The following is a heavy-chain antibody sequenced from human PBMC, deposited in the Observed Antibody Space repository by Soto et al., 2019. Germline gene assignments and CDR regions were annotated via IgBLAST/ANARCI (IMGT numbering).Heavy chain of an antibody. V-gene: IGHV5-51*01. Sequence: ESLKISCKGSGYSFTSYWIGWVRQMPGKGLEWMGIIYPGDSDTRYSPSFQGQVTISADKSISTAYLQWSSLKASDTAMYYCARLSGYCSGGSCYSHAFDIWGQGTMVTVSS. CDR3: ARLSGYCSGGSCYSHAFDI. CDR1: GYSFTSYW. J-gene: IGHJ3*02. D-gene: IGHD2-15*01. CDR2: IYPGDSDT.